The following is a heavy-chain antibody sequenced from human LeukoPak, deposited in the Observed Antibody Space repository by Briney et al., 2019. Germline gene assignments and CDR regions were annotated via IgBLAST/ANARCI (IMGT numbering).Heavy chain of an antibody. Sequence: GESLRLSCAASGFTFSSYGMHWVRQAPGKGLEWVAFIRYGGSNKYYADSVRGRFTISRDNSKNTLYLQMNSLRAEDTAAYYCAKDILASLEWLFLDYWGQGTLVTVSS. CDR1: GFTFSSYG. CDR2: IRYGGSNK. D-gene: IGHD3-3*01. CDR3: AKDILASLEWLFLDY. V-gene: IGHV3-30*02. J-gene: IGHJ4*02.